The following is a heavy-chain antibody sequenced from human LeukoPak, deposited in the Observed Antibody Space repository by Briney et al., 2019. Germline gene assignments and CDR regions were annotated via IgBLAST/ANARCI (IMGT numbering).Heavy chain of an antibody. CDR1: GYTFTGYY. CDR2: INPNSGGT. CDR3: ARDPPNWNGAFDI. D-gene: IGHD1-1*01. V-gene: IGHV1-2*02. J-gene: IGHJ3*02. Sequence: VASVKVSCKASGYTFTGYYMHWVRQAPGQGLEWMGWINPNSGGTNYAQKFQGRVTMTRDTSISTAYMELSRLRSDDTAVYYCARDPPNWNGAFDIWGQGTMVTVSS.